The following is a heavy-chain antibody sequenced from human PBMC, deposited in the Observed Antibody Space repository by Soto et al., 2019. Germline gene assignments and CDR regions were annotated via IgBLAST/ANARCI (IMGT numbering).Heavy chain of an antibody. D-gene: IGHD4-4*01. V-gene: IGHV4-31*03. Sequence: SETLSLTCTVSGGSISSGGYYWSWIRQHPGKGMEWIGYIYYSGSTYYNPSLKSRVTISVDTSKNQFSLKLSSVTAADTAVYYCAVHHNDYSNQYYFDYWGQGTLVTVSS. CDR1: GGSISSGGYY. CDR2: IYYSGST. J-gene: IGHJ4*02. CDR3: AVHHNDYSNQYYFDY.